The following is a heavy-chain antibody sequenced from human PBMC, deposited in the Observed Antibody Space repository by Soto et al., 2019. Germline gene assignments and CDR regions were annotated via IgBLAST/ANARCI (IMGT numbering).Heavy chain of an antibody. CDR3: ARDKWDLPLHI. D-gene: IGHD1-26*01. Sequence: QVELRESGPGLVKPSQNLSLTCTVSGGSISSGDYFWTWIRQPPGKGLECLGYVSSTGTSYYLPALKSRLNISLDTSKNLFSLRLTSVTAADTAVYFCARDKWDLPLHIWGYGTMVTVSS. V-gene: IGHV4-30-4*01. J-gene: IGHJ3*02. CDR1: GGSISSGDYF. CDR2: VSSTGTS.